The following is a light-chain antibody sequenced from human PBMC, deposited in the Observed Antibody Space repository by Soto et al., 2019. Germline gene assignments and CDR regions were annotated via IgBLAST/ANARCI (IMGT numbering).Light chain of an antibody. Sequence: DIQMTQSPSSVSASVGDRVTITCRASQGISSWLAWYQQKPGKASSLLIHAASSLQSGVPSRFSGSGYGTDFTLPISSLQPEDFATYFCQQANSLPVTFGPGTKVDIK. CDR2: AAS. CDR3: QQANSLPVT. CDR1: QGISSW. J-gene: IGKJ3*01. V-gene: IGKV1-12*01.